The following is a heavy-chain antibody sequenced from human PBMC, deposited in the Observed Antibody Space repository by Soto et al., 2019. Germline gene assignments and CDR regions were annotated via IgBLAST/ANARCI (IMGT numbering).Heavy chain of an antibody. CDR2: ISSSSTI. J-gene: IGHJ6*02. D-gene: IGHD2-2*03. V-gene: IGHV3-48*02. Sequence: GESLKISCAASGFTFSTYAMAWVRQAPGKGLEWVAYISSSSTIYYADSVKGRFTISRDNAKNSLYLQMNSLRDEDTAVYYCARDGYCVSTTCYFLPDVWGPGTTVTVSS. CDR3: ARDGYCVSTTCYFLPDV. CDR1: GFTFSTYA.